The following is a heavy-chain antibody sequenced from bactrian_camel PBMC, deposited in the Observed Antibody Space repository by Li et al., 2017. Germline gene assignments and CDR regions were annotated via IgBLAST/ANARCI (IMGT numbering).Heavy chain of an antibody. CDR2: RGSDGST. V-gene: IGHV3S55*01. CDR1: GLAASFSGYY. CDR3: AACSNGYCTSGSPGVPALCGY. D-gene: IGHD3*01. J-gene: IGHJ6*01. Sequence: VQLVESGGGSVQAGSSLTLSCAASGLAASFSGYYMGWFRQAPGTEREGVAIRGSDGSTRYADSVRGRFTISKDIAKNTLYLQMNSLKPEDTAMYYCAACSNGYCTSGSPGVPALCGYWGPGTQVTVS.